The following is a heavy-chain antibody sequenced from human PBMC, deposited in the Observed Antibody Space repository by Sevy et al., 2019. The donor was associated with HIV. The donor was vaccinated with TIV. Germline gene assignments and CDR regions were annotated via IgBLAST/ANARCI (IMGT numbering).Heavy chain of an antibody. CDR2: ISGSGGGT. V-gene: IGHV3-23*01. CDR1: GFTFSTYA. J-gene: IGHJ3*02. CDR3: ARPYGSGSWEAFDI. D-gene: IGHD3-10*01. Sequence: GGSLRLSCAASGFTFSTYAMSWVRQAPGKGLEWVSAISGSGGGTFYADSVKGRFTISRDNSKNSLYLQMNSLRAEDTAVYYCARPYGSGSWEAFDIWGQGTMVTVSS.